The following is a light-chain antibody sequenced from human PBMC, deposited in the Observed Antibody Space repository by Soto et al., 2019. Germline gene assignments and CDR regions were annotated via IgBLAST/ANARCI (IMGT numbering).Light chain of an antibody. Sequence: DIKMNQSPSTLSASVGDRVTITCRASQSISSWLAWYQQKPGKAPKLLIYDASSLESGVPSRFSGSGSGTEFTLTISSLQPDDFATYYCQQYNSYSLTFGPGTKVDI. J-gene: IGKJ3*01. CDR1: QSISSW. CDR3: QQYNSYSLT. V-gene: IGKV1-5*01. CDR2: DAS.